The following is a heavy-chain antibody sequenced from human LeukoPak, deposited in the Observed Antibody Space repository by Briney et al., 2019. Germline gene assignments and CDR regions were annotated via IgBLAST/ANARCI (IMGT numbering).Heavy chain of an antibody. Sequence: SETLSLTCAVSGGSISSSYYWSWIRQPPGKGLEWIGYIHYSGSTNYNPSLKSRVTISVDTSKTQSSLKLSSVTPADTAVYYCARARVAATPSDAFDIWGQGTMVTVSS. J-gene: IGHJ3*02. CDR2: IHYSGST. V-gene: IGHV4-61*01. CDR3: ARARVAATPSDAFDI. CDR1: GGSISSSYY. D-gene: IGHD2-15*01.